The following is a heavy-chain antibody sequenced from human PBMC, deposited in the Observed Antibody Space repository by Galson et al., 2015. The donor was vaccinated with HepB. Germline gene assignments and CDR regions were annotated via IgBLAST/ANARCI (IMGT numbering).Heavy chain of an antibody. V-gene: IGHV3-33*01. Sequence: SLRLSCAASGFPFSNYGLHWVRQTPGKGLEWVGCIWHAGSNQHYAASVKGRFTISRDNSKNTLYLHMTSLGVEDTGIYYCARETVILNWNYDLWGRGAPVTVSS. CDR3: ARETVILNWNYDL. D-gene: IGHD2-21*01. J-gene: IGHJ2*01. CDR1: GFPFSNYG. CDR2: IWHAGSNQ.